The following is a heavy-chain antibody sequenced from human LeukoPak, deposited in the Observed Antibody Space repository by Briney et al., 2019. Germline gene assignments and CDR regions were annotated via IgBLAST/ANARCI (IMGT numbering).Heavy chain of an antibody. D-gene: IGHD6-13*01. J-gene: IGHJ4*02. V-gene: IGHV1-18*04. CDR1: GYSFMNYA. CDR2: INPYTGHT. CDR3: ARSMLSDASSSDY. Sequence: ASVKVSCKASGYSFMNYAFTWVRQAPGQGLEWMGWINPYTGHTNSAQKLQGRVTLTTDTSTTTAYMDLRSLRSDDTAVYYCARSMLSDASSSDYWGQGTLVTVSS.